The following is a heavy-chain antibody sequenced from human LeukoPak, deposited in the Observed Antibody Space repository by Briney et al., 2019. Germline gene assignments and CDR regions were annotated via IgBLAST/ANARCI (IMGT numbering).Heavy chain of an antibody. V-gene: IGHV4-59*08. J-gene: IGHJ2*01. D-gene: IGHD3-10*01. CDR3: ARRGPNSGSARGWNFDL. CDR2: ISYSGTS. CDR1: GGSLSSHY. Sequence: PSETLSLTCTVSGGSLSSHYWNWIRQPPGKRLEWIGYISYSGTSDNNPSLKSRVGMSVDTSKRQFSLKVKSVTASDTAMYYCARRGPNSGSARGWNFDLWGRGTLVTVSA.